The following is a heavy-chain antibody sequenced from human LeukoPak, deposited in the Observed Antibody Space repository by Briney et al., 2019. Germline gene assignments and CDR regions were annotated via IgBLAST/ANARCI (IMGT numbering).Heavy chain of an antibody. CDR3: ARDPYNGAYSEGYYYYYMDV. CDR2: ITSSSSYT. Sequence: GGSLRLSCAAPGITFSNYNMNWVRQAPGKGLEWISSITSSSSYTFYAHSVKGRFTISRDSDKDSLYLQMNSLRVEDTAIYYCARDPYNGAYSEGYYYYYMDVWGKGTTVTVFS. J-gene: IGHJ6*03. V-gene: IGHV3-21*01. CDR1: GITFSNYN. D-gene: IGHD1-1*01.